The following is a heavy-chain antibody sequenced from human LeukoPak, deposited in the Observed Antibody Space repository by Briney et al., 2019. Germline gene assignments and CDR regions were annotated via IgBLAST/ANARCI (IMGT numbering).Heavy chain of an antibody. J-gene: IGHJ4*02. CDR2: MWYDGSNT. V-gene: IGHV3-33*01. CDR1: GFTLSSYG. Sequence: QPGGALRLSCAASGFTLSSYGMHWVRQAPGKGLEWVAGMWYDGSNTYYADSVKGRFTISRDDAKRTAYLQMNSLEIEDTALYYCSRGLHDYGDSNYYFDQWGRGTQVPVSS. CDR3: SRGLHDYGDSNYYFDQ. D-gene: IGHD4-17*01.